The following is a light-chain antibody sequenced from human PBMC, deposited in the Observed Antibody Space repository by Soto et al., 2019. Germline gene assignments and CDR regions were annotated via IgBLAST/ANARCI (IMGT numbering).Light chain of an antibody. Sequence: QLVLTQSSSASASLGSSVSLTCTLSSGHSSYIIAWHQQQPGKAPRYLMKLEGSGSYNKGSGVPDRFSGSSSGADRYLTISLLQFEDEADYYCETWDSNTYVFGTGTKVTVL. V-gene: IGLV4-60*02. J-gene: IGLJ1*01. CDR1: SGHSSYI. CDR3: ETWDSNTYV. CDR2: LEGSGSY.